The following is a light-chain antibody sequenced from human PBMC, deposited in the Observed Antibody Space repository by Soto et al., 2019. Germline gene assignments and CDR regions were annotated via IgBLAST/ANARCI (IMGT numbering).Light chain of an antibody. CDR1: SSNIGAGYG. CDR3: QSYDSSLSGWV. Sequence: QSVLRQPPSVSGAPGQRVTISCTGSSSNIGAGYGVHWYQQLPGTAPKLLIYGNSNRPSGVPDRFSGSKSGTSASLAITGLQAEDEADYYCQSYDSSLSGWVFGGGTKVTVL. V-gene: IGLV1-40*01. CDR2: GNS. J-gene: IGLJ3*02.